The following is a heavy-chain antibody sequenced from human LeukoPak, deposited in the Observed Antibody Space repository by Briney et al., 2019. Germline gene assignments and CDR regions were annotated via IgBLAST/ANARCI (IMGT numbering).Heavy chain of an antibody. J-gene: IGHJ5*02. CDR1: GGSISSYY. V-gene: IGHV4-4*07. D-gene: IGHD2-15*01. CDR3: ARTWARGYCSGGSCYGDWFDP. Sequence: TSETLSLTCTVSGGSISSYYWSWIRQPAGKGLVWIGRIYTSGSTNYNPSLKSRVTMSVDTSKNQFSLKLSSVTAADTAVYYCARTWARGYCSGGSCYGDWFDPWGQGTLVTVSS. CDR2: IYTSGST.